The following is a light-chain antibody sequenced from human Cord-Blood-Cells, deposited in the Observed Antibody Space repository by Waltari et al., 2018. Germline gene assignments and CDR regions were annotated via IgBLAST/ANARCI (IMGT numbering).Light chain of an antibody. CDR2: WAS. V-gene: IGKV4-1*01. J-gene: IGKJ1*01. Sequence: DIVMTQSPDSLAVSLGERATINCKSSQSVLYSSNNKNYLAWYQQKQGQPPKLLIYWASTRESGVPDRFSGSGSGTDFTLTIISLQAEDVAVYYCQQYYSTPRTFGQGTKVEIK. CDR3: QQYYSTPRT. CDR1: QSVLYSSNNKNY.